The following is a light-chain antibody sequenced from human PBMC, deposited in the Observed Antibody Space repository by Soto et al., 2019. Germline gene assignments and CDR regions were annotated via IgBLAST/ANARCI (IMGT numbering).Light chain of an antibody. CDR1: SSNLGAGYD. CDR3: QAYDYSLTASV. V-gene: IGLV1-40*01. Sequence: QSALAQPTSVSGAPGQRVTISCTGNSSNLGAGYDVHWYQQLPGAAPKLVIFGNRNRPSGVPERFSGSKSGTSASLAITGLQAEDEADYYCQAYDYSLTASVFGGGTQLTVL. J-gene: IGLJ3*02. CDR2: GNR.